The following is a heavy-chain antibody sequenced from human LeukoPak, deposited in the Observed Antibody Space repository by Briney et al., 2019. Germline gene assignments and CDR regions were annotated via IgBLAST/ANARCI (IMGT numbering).Heavy chain of an antibody. CDR3: AKGATAMITYYFDS. V-gene: IGHV3-23*01. Sequence: GGSLRLSCAASGFTFSSYAMSWVRQAPGKGLEWVSGISGSGGSTYYADSVKGRFTISRDNSKNTLYLQRSSLRVEDTAVYYCAKGATAMITYYFDSWGQGTLVIVSS. CDR1: GFTFSSYA. J-gene: IGHJ4*02. D-gene: IGHD5-18*01. CDR2: ISGSGGST.